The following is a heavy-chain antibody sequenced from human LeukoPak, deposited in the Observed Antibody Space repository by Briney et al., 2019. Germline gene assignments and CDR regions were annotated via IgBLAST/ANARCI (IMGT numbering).Heavy chain of an antibody. CDR2: INHSGST. CDR3: AVGGWLSNFDY. J-gene: IGHJ4*02. D-gene: IGHD6-19*01. Sequence: SETLSLTCAVYGGSFSGYYWSWIRQPPGKGLERIGEINHSGSTNYNPSLKSRVTISVDTSKNQFSLKLSSVTAADTAVYYCAVGGWLSNFDYWGQGTLVTVSS. CDR1: GGSFSGYY. V-gene: IGHV4-34*01.